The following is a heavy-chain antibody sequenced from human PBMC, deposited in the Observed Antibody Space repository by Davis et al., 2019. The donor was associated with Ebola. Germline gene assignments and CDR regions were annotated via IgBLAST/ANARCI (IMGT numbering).Heavy chain of an antibody. Sequence: GESLKISCQASGYTFTGYWIGWVRQLPGKGLEWMGIIHPGHLDTRYSPSFQGQVTISVDKSTNTAFLHWSSLEDSDTAIYYCARRGWDLHYYYYMDVWGKGTTVTVSS. V-gene: IGHV5-51*01. D-gene: IGHD1-26*01. CDR2: IHPGHLDT. CDR1: GYTFTGYW. J-gene: IGHJ6*03. CDR3: ARRGWDLHYYYYMDV.